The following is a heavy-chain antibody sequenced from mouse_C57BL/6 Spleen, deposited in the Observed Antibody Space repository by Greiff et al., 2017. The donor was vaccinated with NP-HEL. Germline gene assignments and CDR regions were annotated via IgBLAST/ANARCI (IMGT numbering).Heavy chain of an antibody. Sequence: VQLQQSGAELVMPGASVKLSCKASGYTFTSYWMHWVKQRPGQGLEWIGEIDPSDSYTNYNQKFKGKSTLTVDKSSSTAYMQLSSLTSEDSAVYYCARGTIWGQGTTLTVSS. CDR1: GYTFTSYW. V-gene: IGHV1-69*01. CDR2: IDPSDSYT. CDR3: ARGTI. J-gene: IGHJ2*01. D-gene: IGHD1-1*02.